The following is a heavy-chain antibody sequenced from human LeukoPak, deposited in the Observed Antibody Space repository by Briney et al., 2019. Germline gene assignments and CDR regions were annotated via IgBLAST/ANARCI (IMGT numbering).Heavy chain of an antibody. Sequence: SETLSLTCTVSGGSISNSSYFWGWIRQPPGRGLEWIGSIYHSGSTYYNSPLKSRVTISVDTSKNQFSLKLSSVTAADTAVYYCARQKPYDYVWGSYRTRGYFDYWGQGTLVTVSS. CDR1: GGSISNSSYF. CDR2: IYHSGST. D-gene: IGHD3-16*02. V-gene: IGHV4-39*01. J-gene: IGHJ4*02. CDR3: ARQKPYDYVWGSYRTRGYFDY.